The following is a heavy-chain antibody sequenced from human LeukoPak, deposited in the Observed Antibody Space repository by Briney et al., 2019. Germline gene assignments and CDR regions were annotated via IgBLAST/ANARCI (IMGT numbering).Heavy chain of an antibody. V-gene: IGHV3-33*01. J-gene: IGHJ5*02. CDR1: GFTFSSYG. Sequence: PGGSLRLSCAASGFTFSSYGMHCVRHAPAKGLEWVVVIWYEGSNKYYADSVKGRFTISRDNSKNTLYLQMNSLGAEDTAVYYCARDRRDYYDSSGLLSWGQGTLVTVSS. D-gene: IGHD3-22*01. CDR2: IWYEGSNK. CDR3: ARDRRDYYDSSGLLS.